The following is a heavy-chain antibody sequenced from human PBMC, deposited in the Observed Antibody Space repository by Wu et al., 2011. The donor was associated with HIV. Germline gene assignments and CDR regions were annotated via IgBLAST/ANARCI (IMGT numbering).Heavy chain of an antibody. J-gene: IGHJ4*02. D-gene: IGHD6-13*01. CDR2: ITPNSGGT. V-gene: IGHV1-2*02. CDR1: GYTFTGYY. Sequence: QVQLVQSGAEVKKPGASVKVSCRASGYTFTGYYIHWVRQAPGQGLEWMGWITPNSGGTNYAQKFQGRATMTRDTSINTAYMDLSSLRSDDSAVYYCARDPGIAATGMFGWGQGTLVTVSS. CDR3: ARDPGIAATGMFG.